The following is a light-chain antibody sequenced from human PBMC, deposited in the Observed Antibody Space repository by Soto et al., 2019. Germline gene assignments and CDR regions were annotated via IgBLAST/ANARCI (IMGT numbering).Light chain of an antibody. Sequence: DIQMTQSPSTLSGSVGDRVTITCRASQTLSSWLAWYQQKPGKAPKLLIYKASTLKSGVPSRFIGSGSGTEFTLTISSLQPDDFATYYCQHYNSYSVAFGQGTKVELK. V-gene: IGKV1-5*03. CDR3: QHYNSYSVA. CDR2: KAS. CDR1: QTLSSW. J-gene: IGKJ1*01.